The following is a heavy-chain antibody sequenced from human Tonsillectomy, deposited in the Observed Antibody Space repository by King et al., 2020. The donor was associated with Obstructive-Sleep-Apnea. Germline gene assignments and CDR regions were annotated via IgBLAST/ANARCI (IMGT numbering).Heavy chain of an antibody. V-gene: IGHV4-31*03. J-gene: IGHJ4*02. Sequence: VPLQESGPGLVKPSQTLSLTCTVSGGSISSGDYYWRWIRQHPGKGLEWIGYIYYSGITYYNPSLKSRVTFSVDTSQNHLSLKLSAVTAADTAVYYCAKGGTQLWSFLDYWGQGTLVTVSS. CDR1: GGSISSGDYY. CDR3: AKGGTQLWSFLDY. CDR2: IYYSGIT. D-gene: IGHD5-18*01.